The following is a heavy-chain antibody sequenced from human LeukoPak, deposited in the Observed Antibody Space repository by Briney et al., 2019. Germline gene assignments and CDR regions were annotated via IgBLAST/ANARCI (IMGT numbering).Heavy chain of an antibody. D-gene: IGHD3-3*01. J-gene: IGHJ4*02. CDR2: IYSGGST. CDR1: GFTVSSNY. V-gene: IGHV3-53*01. Sequence: GGSLRLSCAASGFTVSSNYMSWVRQAPGKGLEWVSVIYSGGSTYYADSVKGRFTISRDNPKNTLYLQMNSLRAEDTAVYYCATGYDFWSGYLVSDYWGQGTLVTVSS. CDR3: ATGYDFWSGYLVSDY.